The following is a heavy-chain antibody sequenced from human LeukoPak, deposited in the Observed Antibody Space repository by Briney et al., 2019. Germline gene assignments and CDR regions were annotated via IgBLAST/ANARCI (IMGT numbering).Heavy chain of an antibody. CDR2: INAGNGNT. D-gene: IGHD6-19*01. CDR1: GYTFTSYA. CDR3: ARWYVRSSGWYLWAGYGMDV. V-gene: IGHV1-3*01. J-gene: IGHJ6*02. Sequence: ASVKVSCKASGYTFTSYAMHWVRQAPGQRLEWMGWINAGNGNTKYSQRFQGRVTITRDTSASTAYMELSSLRSEDTAVYYCARWYVRSSGWYLWAGYGMDVWGQGTTVTVSS.